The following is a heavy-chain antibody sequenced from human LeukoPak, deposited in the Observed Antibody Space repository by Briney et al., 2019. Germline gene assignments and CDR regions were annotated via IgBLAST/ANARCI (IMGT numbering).Heavy chain of an antibody. J-gene: IGHJ4*02. Sequence: PSETLSLTCTVSGVSISSSNSYWGWIRQPPGKGLEWIGSIYYSGNTYYNPSLKSRVTISVDTSKNQFSLKLSSVTAADTAVYYCARGGYYGFDYWGQGTLVTVSS. CDR2: IYYSGNT. V-gene: IGHV4-39*07. D-gene: IGHD3-22*01. CDR3: ARGGYYGFDY. CDR1: GVSISSSNSY.